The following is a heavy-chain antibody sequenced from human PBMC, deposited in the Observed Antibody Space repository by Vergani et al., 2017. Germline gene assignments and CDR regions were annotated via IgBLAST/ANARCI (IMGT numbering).Heavy chain of an antibody. D-gene: IGHD2-21*02. CDR1: GATFRSNT. Sequence: QVQLLQSVAEVKKPGSSVKVSCKASGATFRSNTISWVRQVPGQGLEWMGRIIPVLGKTKYAQDFQGRLTITADTSTSTAYMELTSLRSQDTAVYYCARDPRGYGGDPEDYYY. CDR2: IIPVLGKT. CDR3: ARDPRGYGGDPEDYYY. J-gene: IGHJ6*01. V-gene: IGHV1-69*08.